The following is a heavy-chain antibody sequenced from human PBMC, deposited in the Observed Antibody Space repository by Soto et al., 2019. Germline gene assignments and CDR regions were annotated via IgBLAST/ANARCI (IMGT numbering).Heavy chain of an antibody. V-gene: IGHV4-39*01. Sequence: QLQLQESGPGLVKPSETLSLTCAVSGGSISSSSYYWGWIRQPPGKGLEWIGSIYYSGSTYYTPSAQSRVSITVDTAKNQFSLKLNSVTAADAAVYYCARRTVNIRTFYSGLKTHCFDYWGQGTLVTVSS. CDR2: IYYSGST. CDR1: GGSISSSSYY. D-gene: IGHD6-19*01. CDR3: ARRTVNIRTFYSGLKTHCFDY. J-gene: IGHJ4*02.